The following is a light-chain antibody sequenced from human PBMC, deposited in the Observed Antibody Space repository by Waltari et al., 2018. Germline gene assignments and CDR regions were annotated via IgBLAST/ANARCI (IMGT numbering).Light chain of an antibody. CDR3: QQYDHLPRS. J-gene: IGKJ2*01. CDR2: DAS. V-gene: IGKV1-33*01. Sequence: DIQMTQSPSSLSASVGDRVTITCQASQAISNYLNWYQQNPGKAPKLLIYDASNLEIGVPSRFSGGGSGTDFTLSISSLQPEDVATYYCQQYDHLPRSFGQGTKVDIK. CDR1: QAISNY.